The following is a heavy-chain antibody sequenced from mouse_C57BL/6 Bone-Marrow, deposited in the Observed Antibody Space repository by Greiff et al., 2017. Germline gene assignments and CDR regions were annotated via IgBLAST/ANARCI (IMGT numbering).Heavy chain of an antibody. J-gene: IGHJ4*01. Sequence: EVKLQQSGPELVKPGASVTISCKASGYTFTDYYLNWVKQSNGQSLAWIGDINPINGGTSYNQKFKGKPTLTVDKSSSTAYMERRSLTSEDSAVYYCARAKARWEDYAMDYWGQGTSGTVSS. CDR2: INPINGGT. CDR1: GYTFTDYY. CDR3: ARAKARWEDYAMDY. V-gene: IGHV1-26*01. D-gene: IGHD3-3*01.